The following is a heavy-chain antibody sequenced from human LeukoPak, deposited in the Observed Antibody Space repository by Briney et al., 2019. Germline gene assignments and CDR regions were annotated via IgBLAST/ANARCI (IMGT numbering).Heavy chain of an antibody. CDR3: ARHQGYSSSSSYYYYYYMDV. Sequence: SETLSLTCTVSGASISSSTYYWGWIRQPPGKGLEWIGSNTYYNPSLKSRVTISLGTSKNQFSLKLSSLTAADTAVYYCARHQGYSSSSSYYYYYYMDVWGKGTTVTVSS. V-gene: IGHV4-39*01. CDR1: GASISSSTYY. D-gene: IGHD6-6*01. J-gene: IGHJ6*03. CDR2: NT.